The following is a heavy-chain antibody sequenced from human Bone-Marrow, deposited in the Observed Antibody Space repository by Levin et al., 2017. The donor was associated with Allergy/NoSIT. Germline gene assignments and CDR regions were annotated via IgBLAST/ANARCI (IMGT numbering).Heavy chain of an antibody. CDR3: ARALLQLWNLDY. V-gene: IGHV3-30*02. D-gene: IGHD7-27*01. CDR2: IQYDGSKK. Sequence: GGSLRLSCAASGFTFSNFAMHWVRQAPGKGLEWVALIQYDGSKKYYADSVEGRFTISKDNSKNMVFLQMSSVRAEDTGVYYCARALLQLWNLDYWGQGTLVTVSS. CDR1: GFTFSNFA. J-gene: IGHJ4*02.